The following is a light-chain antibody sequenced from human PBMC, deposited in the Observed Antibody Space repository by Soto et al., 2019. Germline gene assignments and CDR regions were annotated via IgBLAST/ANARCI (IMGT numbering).Light chain of an antibody. Sequence: EIVLTQSPATLSLSPGASATLSCRASQSVNNYLAWYQQKPGQAPRLLMYDTSNRATGIPARFSGNGSGTDFSLTIGSLESEDSAFYYCQQRSNWPLTFGGGTKVEI. CDR2: DTS. J-gene: IGKJ4*01. V-gene: IGKV3-11*01. CDR1: QSVNNY. CDR3: QQRSNWPLT.